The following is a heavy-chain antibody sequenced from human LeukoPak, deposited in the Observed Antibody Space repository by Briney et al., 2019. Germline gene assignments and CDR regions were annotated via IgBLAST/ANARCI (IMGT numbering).Heavy chain of an antibody. D-gene: IGHD5-12*01. V-gene: IGHV3-30*03. CDR3: TTKVIRGNSGDDYDD. J-gene: IGHJ4*02. CDR1: GVTFSSYG. Sequence: GGSLRLSCAASGVTFSSYGMHWVRQAPGKGLEWVALISSDGNDKLYGDSVKGRFTISRDDSKSTLYLQMNSLRAEDTAVYYCTTKVIRGNSGDDYDDWGQGTMVTVSS. CDR2: ISSDGNDK.